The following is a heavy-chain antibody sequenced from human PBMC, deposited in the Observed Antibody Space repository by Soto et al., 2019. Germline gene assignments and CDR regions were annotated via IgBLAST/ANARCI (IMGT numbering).Heavy chain of an antibody. D-gene: IGHD2-2*01. CDR3: ARAVRALDYYYGMDV. J-gene: IGHJ6*02. CDR1: GGSISSSNW. CDR2: IYHSGST. Sequence: SETLSLTCAVSGGSISSSNWWSWVRQPPGKGLEWIGEIYHSGSTNYNPSLKSRVTISVDKSKNQFSLKLSSVTAADTAVYYCARAVRALDYYYGMDVWGQGTTVNV. V-gene: IGHV4-4*02.